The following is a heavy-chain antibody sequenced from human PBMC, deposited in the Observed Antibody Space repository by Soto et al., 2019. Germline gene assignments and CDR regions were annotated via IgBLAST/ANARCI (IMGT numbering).Heavy chain of an antibody. J-gene: IGHJ3*02. D-gene: IGHD3-22*01. CDR3: AKAYYYDSSGYYLGGAFDI. CDR2: ISGSGGST. CDR1: GFTFSSYA. Sequence: GGSLRLSCAASGFTFSSYAMSWVRQAPGKGLEWVSAISGSGGSTYYADSVKGRFTISRDNSKSTLYLQMNSLRAEDTAVYYCAKAYYYDSSGYYLGGAFDIWGQGTMVTVSS. V-gene: IGHV3-23*01.